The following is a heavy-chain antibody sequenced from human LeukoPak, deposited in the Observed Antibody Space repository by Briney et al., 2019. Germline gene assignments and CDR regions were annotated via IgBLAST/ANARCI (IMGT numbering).Heavy chain of an antibody. CDR2: INPNSGGT. V-gene: IGHV1-2*02. J-gene: IGHJ4*02. Sequence: ASVKVSCRASGYTFTGYYMHWVRQTPGQGLEWMGWINPNSGGTNYAQKFQGRVTMTRDTSITTAYMEMSRLRSDDTALYYCARSPHILTGENFDYWGQGTLVTVSS. CDR1: GYTFTGYY. D-gene: IGHD3-9*01. CDR3: ARSPHILTGENFDY.